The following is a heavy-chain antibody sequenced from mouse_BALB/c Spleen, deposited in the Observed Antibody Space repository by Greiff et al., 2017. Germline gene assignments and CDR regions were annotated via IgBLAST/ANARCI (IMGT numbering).Heavy chain of an antibody. Sequence: EVMLVESGGDLVKPGGSLKLSFAASGFTFSSYGMSWVRQTPDKRLEWVATISSGGSYTYYPDSVKGRFTISRDNAKNTLYLQMSSLKSEDTAMYYCARHGFTAVVERGTLYYAMDYWGQGTSVTVSS. CDR3: ARHGFTAVVERGTLYYAMDY. D-gene: IGHD1-1*01. V-gene: IGHV5-6*01. J-gene: IGHJ4*01. CDR1: GFTFSSYG. CDR2: ISSGGSYT.